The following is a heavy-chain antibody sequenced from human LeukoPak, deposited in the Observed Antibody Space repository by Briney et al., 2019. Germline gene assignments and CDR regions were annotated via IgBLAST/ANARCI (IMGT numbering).Heavy chain of an antibody. CDR2: IYPGDSDT. D-gene: IGHD2-2*01. Sequence: GESLKISCKGFGYGFTSYWIGWVRQIPGKGLEGMGIIYPGDSDTRYSPSFQGQVTISADKSISTAYLQWSSLKASDAAMYYCARNRCSSTSCFRHYGMDVWGQGTTVTVSS. CDR1: GYGFTSYW. V-gene: IGHV5-51*01. CDR3: ARNRCSSTSCFRHYGMDV. J-gene: IGHJ6*02.